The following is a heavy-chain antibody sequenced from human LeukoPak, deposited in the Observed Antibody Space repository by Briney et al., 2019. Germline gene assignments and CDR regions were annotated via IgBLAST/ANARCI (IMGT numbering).Heavy chain of an antibody. CDR2: ISGSGGST. Sequence: GGSLRLSCAAPGFTFSSYAMSWVRQAPGEGLEWVSAISGSGGSTYYADSVKGRFTISRDNSKNTLYLQMNSLRAEDTAVYYCANLDIAADYYYYYGMDVWGQGTTVTVSS. V-gene: IGHV3-23*01. CDR3: ANLDIAADYYYYYGMDV. D-gene: IGHD6-13*01. J-gene: IGHJ6*02. CDR1: GFTFSSYA.